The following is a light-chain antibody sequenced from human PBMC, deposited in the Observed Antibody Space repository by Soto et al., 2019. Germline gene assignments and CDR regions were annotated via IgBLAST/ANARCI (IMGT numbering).Light chain of an antibody. CDR1: SSDVGGYNY. V-gene: IGLV2-14*01. CDR3: SSYTSSSPVV. CDR2: DVS. Sequence: QSVLTQPASVSGSPGQSITISCTGTSSDVGGYNYVSWYQQHPGKAPKLMIYDVSNRPSGVSNRFSGSKPGNTASLTISGLQAEDEADYYCSSYTSSSPVVFGGGTKVTVL. J-gene: IGLJ2*01.